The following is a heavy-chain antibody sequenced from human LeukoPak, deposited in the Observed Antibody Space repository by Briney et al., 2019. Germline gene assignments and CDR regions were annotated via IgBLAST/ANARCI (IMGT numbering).Heavy chain of an antibody. V-gene: IGHV1-69*01. J-gene: IGHJ6*03. CDR2: IIPIFGTA. CDR1: GGTFSSYA. D-gene: IGHD1-26*01. CDR3: ARDGLDVVGATYYYYMDV. Sequence: SVKVSCKASGGTFSSYAISWVRQAPGQGLEWMGGIIPIFGTANYAQKFQGRVTITADESTSTAYMELSSPRSEDTAVYYCARDGLDVVGATYYYYMDVWGKGTTVTVSS.